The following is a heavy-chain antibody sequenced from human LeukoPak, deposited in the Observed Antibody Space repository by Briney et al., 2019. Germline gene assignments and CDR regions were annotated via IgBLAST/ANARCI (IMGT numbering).Heavy chain of an antibody. CDR3: AAAVNTGRAEHY. J-gene: IGHJ4*02. Sequence: GGSLRLSCAASGFTFSSYAMTWVRQAPGKGLEWVSSINNGGTDTYYEDSVKGRFTISRDNSKNTLFLHINSLSVEDTAVYYCAAAVNTGRAEHYWGQGTLVTASS. V-gene: IGHV3-23*01. CDR2: INNGGTDT. D-gene: IGHD4-17*01. CDR1: GFTFSSYA.